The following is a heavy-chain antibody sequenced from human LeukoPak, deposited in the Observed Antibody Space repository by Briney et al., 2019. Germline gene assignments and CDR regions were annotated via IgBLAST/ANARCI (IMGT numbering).Heavy chain of an antibody. Sequence: PGGSLRLSCAGFGFIFSVSDMHWVRQAPGKGLEWVGRIRSKPNGDATAYGASVKGRFIISRDDLKNTAYLQMNSLRAEDTAVYYCANDYFSGSSHRTPLSYWGQRTLVTVSS. J-gene: IGHJ4*02. CDR2: IRSKPNGDAT. CDR3: ANDYFSGSSHRTPLSY. CDR1: GFIFSVSD. V-gene: IGHV3-73*01. D-gene: IGHD1-26*01.